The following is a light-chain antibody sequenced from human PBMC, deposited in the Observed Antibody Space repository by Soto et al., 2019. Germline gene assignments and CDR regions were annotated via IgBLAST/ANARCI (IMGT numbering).Light chain of an antibody. Sequence: EIVMTQSPDTLSVSPGERATLSCRASRSISSKLAWYQQKPGQAPRLLIYDASTRDAGIPARNSASGSGTEFTRTISSLQSEDWAVYDCQQFENWPHTFGQGTKVEIK. CDR2: DAS. CDR3: QQFENWPHT. V-gene: IGKV3-15*01. J-gene: IGKJ1*01. CDR1: RSISSK.